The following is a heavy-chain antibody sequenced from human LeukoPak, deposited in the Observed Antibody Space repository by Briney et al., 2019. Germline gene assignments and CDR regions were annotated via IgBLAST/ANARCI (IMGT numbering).Heavy chain of an antibody. CDR1: GGXVSSTNYY. V-gene: IGHV4-39*01. CDR3: ARVSRQWQSIDF. D-gene: IGHD6-19*01. Sequence: PSETLSLTCTVSGGXVSSTNYYWGWIRQPPGKGLEWIGSIYYSGNTYYSPSLKSRVTISVDTSKNQFSLKLTSVTAADAAMYYCARVSRQWQSIDFWGQGTLVTVSS. J-gene: IGHJ4*02. CDR2: IYYSGNT.